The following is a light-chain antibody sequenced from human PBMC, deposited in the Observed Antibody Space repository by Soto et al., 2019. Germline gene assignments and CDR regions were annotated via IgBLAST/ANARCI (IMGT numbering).Light chain of an antibody. Sequence: DIQMTQSPSTLSASVGDRVTITCRASQSISSWLAWYQQKPGKAPKLLIYDASSLESGVLSRFSGSGSGTEFTLTISSLQPDDFATYYCQQYNSYSLFTFGPGTKVDIK. CDR1: QSISSW. J-gene: IGKJ3*01. CDR3: QQYNSYSLFT. V-gene: IGKV1-5*01. CDR2: DAS.